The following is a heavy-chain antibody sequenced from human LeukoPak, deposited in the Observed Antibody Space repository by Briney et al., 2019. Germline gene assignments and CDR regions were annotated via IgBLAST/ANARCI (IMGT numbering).Heavy chain of an antibody. V-gene: IGHV4-34*01. J-gene: IGHJ4*02. CDR2: INHSGTT. CDR3: ARASASSYFPFDY. CDR1: GGSFSGYY. Sequence: SETLSLTCAVYGGSFSGYYWSWIRQPPGKGLEWIGEINHSGTTNYNPPLKSRVTISVDTSKNQFSLKLSSVTAADTAVYYCARASASSYFPFDYGGQGTLVTVSS. D-gene: IGHD2-15*01.